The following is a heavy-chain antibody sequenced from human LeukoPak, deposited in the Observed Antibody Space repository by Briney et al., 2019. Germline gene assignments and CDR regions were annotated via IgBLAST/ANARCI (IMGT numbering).Heavy chain of an antibody. CDR2: FDPEDGET. CDR3: AVSLTTGGYYGMDV. J-gene: IGHJ6*02. CDR1: GYTLTELS. V-gene: IGHV1-24*01. D-gene: IGHD1-1*01. Sequence: ASVKVSCKVSGYTLTELSLHWVRQAPGKGLEWMGRFDPEDGETIYARKFLGRVTMTEDTSTDTAYMELSSLRSEDTAVYFCAVSLTTGGYYGMDVWGQGTTVTVSS.